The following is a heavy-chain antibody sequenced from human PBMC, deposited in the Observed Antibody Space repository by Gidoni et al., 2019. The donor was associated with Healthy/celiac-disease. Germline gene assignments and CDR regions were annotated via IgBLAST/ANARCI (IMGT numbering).Heavy chain of an antibody. CDR2: IYHSGST. V-gene: IGHV4-4*02. CDR1: GGSISCSTW. CDR3: ASGNTIFGVVIGDGWFDP. D-gene: IGHD3-3*01. Sequence: QVQLQESGPGLVKLSGTLSLPCAVSGGSISCSTWWSWVRQPPGKGLEWIGEIYHSGSTNYNPSLKSRVTISVDKSKNQFSLKLSSVTASDTAVYYCASGNTIFGVVIGDGWFDPWGQGTLVTVSS. J-gene: IGHJ5*02.